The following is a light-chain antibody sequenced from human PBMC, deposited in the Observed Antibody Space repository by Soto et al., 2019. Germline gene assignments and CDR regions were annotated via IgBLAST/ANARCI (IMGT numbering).Light chain of an antibody. Sequence: AIQLTQSPSSLSASVGDRVTITCRASQGISSALAWYQRKPGKAPKLLIYDASSLESGVPSRFSGSGSGTDFTLTISSLQPEDFATYYCQQFNSYRFTFGPGTKVDIK. V-gene: IGKV1-13*02. CDR1: QGISSA. CDR2: DAS. CDR3: QQFNSYRFT. J-gene: IGKJ3*01.